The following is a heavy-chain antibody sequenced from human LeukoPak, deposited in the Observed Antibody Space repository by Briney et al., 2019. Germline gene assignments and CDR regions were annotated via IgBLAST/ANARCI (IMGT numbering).Heavy chain of an antibody. CDR3: AKGRSYLLYVSFDY. D-gene: IGHD1-26*01. J-gene: IGHJ4*02. CDR2: ISWNSGSI. V-gene: IGHV3-9*01. Sequence: GRSLRLSCAASGFTFDDYAMHWVRQAPGKGLEWVSGISWNSGSIGYADSVKGRFTISRDNAKNSLYLQMNSLRAEDTALYYCAKGRSYLLYVSFDYWGQGTLVTVSS. CDR1: GFTFDDYA.